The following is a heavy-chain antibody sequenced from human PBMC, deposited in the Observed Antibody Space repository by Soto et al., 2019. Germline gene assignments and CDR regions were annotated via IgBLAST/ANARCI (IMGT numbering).Heavy chain of an antibody. CDR1: GGSISSGDYY. Sequence: SSTLSLTFTFSGGSISSGDYYWSWIRQPPGKGLEWIGYIYYSGSTYYNPSLKSRVTISVDTSKNQFSLKLSSVTAADTAVYYCARDNILGILYGGMDVWGQGTTVTVSS. CDR3: ARDNILGILYGGMDV. J-gene: IGHJ6*02. D-gene: IGHD3-3*01. CDR2: IYYSGST. V-gene: IGHV4-30-4*01.